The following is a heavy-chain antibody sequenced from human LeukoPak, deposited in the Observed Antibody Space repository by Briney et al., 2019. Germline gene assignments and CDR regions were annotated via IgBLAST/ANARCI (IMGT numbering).Heavy chain of an antibody. D-gene: IGHD6-19*01. CDR3: ARAVAGDFDY. V-gene: IGHV4-59*12. J-gene: IGHJ4*02. CDR1: GGSISSYY. CDR2: IYHSGST. Sequence: SETLSLTCTVSGGSISSYYWSWIRQPPGKGLEWIGEIYHSGSTNYNPSLKSRVTISVDKSKNQFSLKLSSVTAADTAVYYCARAVAGDFDYWGQGTLVTVSS.